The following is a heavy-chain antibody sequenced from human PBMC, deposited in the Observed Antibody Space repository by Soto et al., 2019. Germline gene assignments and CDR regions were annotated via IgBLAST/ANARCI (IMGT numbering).Heavy chain of an antibody. Sequence: QLQLQESGPGLVKPSETVSLTCAVSGVSVSSTSYYWAWIRQPPGRGLEWVGTSHSSGSSYYNPSLQSRVTISLDTSKNQFSLRLTSVTAPDTAVYFCARHDDLYTSFDYWGQGTLLSVSS. D-gene: IGHD2-2*02. CDR2: SHSSGSS. J-gene: IGHJ4*02. V-gene: IGHV4-39*01. CDR1: GVSVSSTSYY. CDR3: ARHDDLYTSFDY.